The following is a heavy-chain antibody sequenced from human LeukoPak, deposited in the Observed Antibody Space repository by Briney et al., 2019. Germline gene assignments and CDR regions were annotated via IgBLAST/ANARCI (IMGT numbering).Heavy chain of an antibody. V-gene: IGHV3-21*01. Sequence: GGSLRLSCAASGFTFSSYSMNWVRQAPGKGPEWVSSISSSSSYIYYADSVKGRFTISRDNAKNSLYLQMNSLRAEDTAVYYCARARYFDWLAPDFDAFDIWGQGTMVAVSS. CDR2: ISSSSSYI. CDR1: GFTFSSYS. CDR3: ARARYFDWLAPDFDAFDI. J-gene: IGHJ3*02. D-gene: IGHD3-9*01.